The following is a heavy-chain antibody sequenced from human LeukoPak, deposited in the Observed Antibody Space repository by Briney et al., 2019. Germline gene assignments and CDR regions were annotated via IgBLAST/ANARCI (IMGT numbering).Heavy chain of an antibody. CDR1: GYSFTSYW. J-gene: IGHJ4*02. CDR2: INPADSDT. D-gene: IGHD5-24*01. CDR3: ARGEGGYNYAF. V-gene: IGHV5-51*01. Sequence: GESLKISCKTSGYSFTSYWIAWVRQIPGEGLEWVGIINPADSDTRYSLSLQGQVTISADRSISTAYLQRSSLKASDTAIYYCARGEGGYNYAFWGQGTLVSVSS.